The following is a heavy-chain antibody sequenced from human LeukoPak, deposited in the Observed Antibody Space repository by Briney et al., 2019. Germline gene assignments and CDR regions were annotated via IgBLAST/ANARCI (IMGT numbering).Heavy chain of an antibody. J-gene: IGHJ4*02. CDR2: INHSGST. V-gene: IGHV4-34*01. Sequence: PSETLSLTCAVYGGSFSGYYWSWIRQPPGKGLEWIGEINHSGSTNYNPSLKSRVTISVDTSKNQFSLKLSPVTAADTAVYYCARRLSGSYLRAYYFDYWGQGTLVTVSS. CDR3: ARRLSGSYLRAYYFDY. CDR1: GGSFSGYY. D-gene: IGHD1-26*01.